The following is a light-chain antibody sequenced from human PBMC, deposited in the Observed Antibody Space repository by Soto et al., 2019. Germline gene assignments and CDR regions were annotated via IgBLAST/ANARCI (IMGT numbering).Light chain of an antibody. CDR2: GAS. J-gene: IGKJ2*01. Sequence: EIVMTQSPATLAVSPGERAALSCRASQSVSSNFTWYQQKPGQAPRHLIYGASSRATGNPARFSGSGSGTDFTLPISSLQSEDFAVYYCQRYNSWQYTFGLGTQVEMK. V-gene: IGKV3-15*01. CDR3: QRYNSWQYT. CDR1: QSVSSN.